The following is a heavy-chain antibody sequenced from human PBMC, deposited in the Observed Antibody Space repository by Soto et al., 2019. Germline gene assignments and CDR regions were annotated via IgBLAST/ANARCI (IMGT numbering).Heavy chain of an antibody. J-gene: IGHJ6*02. D-gene: IGHD3-22*01. Sequence: GGSLRLSCAASGFTFSSYGMHWVRQAPGKGLEWVAVISYDGSNKYYADSVKGRFTISRDNSKNTLYLQMNSLRAEDTAVYYCAKASSYYYDSSGYLVGYSYYGMDVWGQGTTVTVSS. V-gene: IGHV3-30*18. CDR3: AKASSYYYDSSGYLVGYSYYGMDV. CDR1: GFTFSSYG. CDR2: ISYDGSNK.